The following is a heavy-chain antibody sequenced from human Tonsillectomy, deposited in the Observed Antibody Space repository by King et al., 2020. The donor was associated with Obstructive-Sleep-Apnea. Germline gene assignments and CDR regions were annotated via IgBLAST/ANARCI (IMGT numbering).Heavy chain of an antibody. CDR2: LFYNRYT. V-gene: IGHV4-30-4*07. D-gene: IGHD4-11*01. CDR1: VASISSGGYS. J-gene: IGHJ4*02. CDR3: VRVYSSYFFDY. Sequence: QLQESGPGLVKPSQTLSLTCAVSVASISSGGYSWSWIRQPPGKGLDWVGYLFYNRYTYYNPSLKSRVTLSPDTSKNQFSLKLSSVTAADPAVYYCVRVYSSYFFDYWGQGTLVTVSS.